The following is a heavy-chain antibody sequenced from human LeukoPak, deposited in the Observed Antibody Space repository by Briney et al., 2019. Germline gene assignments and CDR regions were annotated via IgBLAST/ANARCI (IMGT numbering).Heavy chain of an antibody. CDR2: IYNSGST. J-gene: IGHJ5*02. CDR3: AKAVAAAGRFGFDP. CDR1: GGSISTYY. V-gene: IGHV4-59*01. D-gene: IGHD6-13*01. Sequence: PSETLSLTCTVSGGSISTYYWSWIRQPPGKGLEWIGYIYNSGSTNYNPSLQSRVTISVDTSKNQFSLWLTSVTAADTAVYYCAKAVAAAGRFGFDPWGQGTLVTVSS.